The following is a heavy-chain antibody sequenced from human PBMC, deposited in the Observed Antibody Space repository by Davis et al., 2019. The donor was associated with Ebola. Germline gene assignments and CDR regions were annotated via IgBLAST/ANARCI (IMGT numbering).Heavy chain of an antibody. CDR1: GGSISRYY. CDR2: IYYSGST. Sequence: SETLSLTCTVSGGSISRYYWSWIRQPPGKGLEWIGYIYYSGSTNYNPSLKSRVTISVDTSKNQFSLKLSSVTAADTAVYYCARDVARGWFDPWGQGTLVTVSS. CDR3: ARDVARGWFDP. V-gene: IGHV4-59*01. J-gene: IGHJ5*02.